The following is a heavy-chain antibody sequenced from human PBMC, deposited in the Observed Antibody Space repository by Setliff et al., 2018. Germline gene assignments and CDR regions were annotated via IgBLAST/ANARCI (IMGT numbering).Heavy chain of an antibody. J-gene: IGHJ6*03. CDR3: ARAPPNRYSGSYEYFYMDV. CDR2: VHFGGST. V-gene: IGHV4-59*08. D-gene: IGHD1-26*01. CDR1: GGGSINNYY. Sequence: SETLSLTCTVSGGGSINNYYWSWVRQSPGKGLEWIGFVHFGGSTNYNPSLKSRVTLSVDTSKNQFSLKVSSVTAADTAVYYCARAPPNRYSGSYEYFYMDVWGKGTTGTVSS.